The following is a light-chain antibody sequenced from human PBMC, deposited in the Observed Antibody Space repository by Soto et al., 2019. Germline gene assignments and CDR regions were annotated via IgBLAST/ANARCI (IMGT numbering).Light chain of an antibody. CDR3: SSYTNSRTLV. J-gene: IGLJ2*01. CDR2: DVS. Sequence: QSVLTQPASVSGSPGQSIAISCTGTTSDVGGYDYVSWYQQRPGNAPKLIIYDVSNRPSGVSNRFSGSKSGNTASLTISGLQAEDEADYYCSSYTNSRTLVFGGGTKLTVL. CDR1: TSDVGGYDY. V-gene: IGLV2-14*01.